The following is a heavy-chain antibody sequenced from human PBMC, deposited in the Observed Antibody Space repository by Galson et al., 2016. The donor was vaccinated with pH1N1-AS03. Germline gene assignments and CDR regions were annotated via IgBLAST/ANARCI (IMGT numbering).Heavy chain of an antibody. CDR1: GFTLSTYW. CDR2: VKQDGSEK. Sequence: LRLSCAASGFTLSTYWMNWVRQVPGKGLEWIANVKQDGSEKHYVGSVRGRFTISRDNAKNSLYLQMNTLRVGDTAIYYCATSGSYRFDYWGQGALVTVSS. V-gene: IGHV3-7*01. CDR3: ATSGSYRFDY. D-gene: IGHD1-26*01. J-gene: IGHJ4*02.